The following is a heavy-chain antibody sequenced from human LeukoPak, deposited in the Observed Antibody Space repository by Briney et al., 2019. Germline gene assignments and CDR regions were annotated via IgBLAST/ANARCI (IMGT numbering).Heavy chain of an antibody. CDR1: GFTFSNYE. Sequence: GGSLGLSCAASGFTFSNYEMHWVRQAPGKGLEWVSYISSSGSDIYYADSVKGRFTISRDNAKNSLYLHMNSLRAEDTAVYYCARDYGGSSPFDYWGQGVLVTVSS. D-gene: IGHD4-23*01. J-gene: IGHJ4*02. V-gene: IGHV3-48*03. CDR2: ISSSGSDI. CDR3: ARDYGGSSPFDY.